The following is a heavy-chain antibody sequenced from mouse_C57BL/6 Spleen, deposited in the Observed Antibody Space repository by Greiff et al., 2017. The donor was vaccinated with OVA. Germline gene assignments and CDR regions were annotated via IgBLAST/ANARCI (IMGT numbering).Heavy chain of an antibody. J-gene: IGHJ4*01. CDR3: ARDGNFYYAMDY. V-gene: IGHV1-61*01. CDR2: IYPSDSET. Sequence: QVQLQQPGAELVRPGSSVKLSCKASGYTFTSYWMDWVKQSPGQGLEWIGNIYPSDSETHYNQKFKDKATLTVDKSSSTAYMQLSSLTSEDSAVYYCARDGNFYYAMDYWGQGTSVTVSS. CDR1: GYTFTSYW. D-gene: IGHD2-1*01.